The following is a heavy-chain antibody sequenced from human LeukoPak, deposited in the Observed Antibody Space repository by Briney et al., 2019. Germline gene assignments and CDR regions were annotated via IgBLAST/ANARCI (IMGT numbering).Heavy chain of an antibody. Sequence: SETLSLTCTVSGGSISSYYWSWIRQPPGKGLEWIGYIFYSGSTNNNPSLRNRVTISVDTSNNQFSLKLSSVTAADTAVYYCARQSISGSSLSYFDYWGQGTLVNVSS. CDR3: ARQSISGSSLSYFDY. CDR1: GGSISSYY. CDR2: IFYSGST. J-gene: IGHJ4*02. V-gene: IGHV4-59*01. D-gene: IGHD3-22*01.